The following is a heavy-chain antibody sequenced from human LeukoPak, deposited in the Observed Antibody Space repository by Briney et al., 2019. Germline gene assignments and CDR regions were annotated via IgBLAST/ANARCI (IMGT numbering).Heavy chain of an antibody. D-gene: IGHD3-3*01. V-gene: IGHV1-46*01. Sequence: GASVKVSCKASGYTFTGYYMHWVRQAPGQGLEWIGIINPSGGSTSYAQKFQGRVTMTRDTSTSTVYVELSSLRSEDTAVYYCARVEVLARDENWFDPWGQGTLVTVSS. CDR2: INPSGGST. J-gene: IGHJ5*02. CDR3: ARVEVLARDENWFDP. CDR1: GYTFTGYY.